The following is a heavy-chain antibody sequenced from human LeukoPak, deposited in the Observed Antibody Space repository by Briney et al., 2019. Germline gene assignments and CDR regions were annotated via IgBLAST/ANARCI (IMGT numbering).Heavy chain of an antibody. J-gene: IGHJ4*02. D-gene: IGHD4-17*01. Sequence: GGTLRLSCAASGFTFSSFGMSWVRQAPGKGLEWVSAISSTGGTAYYADSVKGRFTISRDNSKNTLYLQMNSLRAEDTAVYYCANGYGDYKNFDYWGQGTLVTVSS. V-gene: IGHV3-23*01. CDR3: ANGYGDYKNFDY. CDR1: GFTFSSFG. CDR2: ISSTGGTA.